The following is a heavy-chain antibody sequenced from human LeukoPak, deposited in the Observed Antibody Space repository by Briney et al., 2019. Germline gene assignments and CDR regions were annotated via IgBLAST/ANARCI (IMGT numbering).Heavy chain of an antibody. D-gene: IGHD6-19*01. J-gene: IGHJ5*02. V-gene: IGHV6-1*01. CDR2: TYYRSKWYN. CDR1: GDSVSSNSAA. CDR3: ASCVSQWPSWFDP. Sequence: SQTLSLTCAISGDSVSSNSAAWNWIRQSPSRGLEWLGRTYYRSKWYNDYAVSVKSRITINPDTSKNQFSLQLNSVTAADTAVYHCASCVSQWPSWFDPWGQGTLVTVSS.